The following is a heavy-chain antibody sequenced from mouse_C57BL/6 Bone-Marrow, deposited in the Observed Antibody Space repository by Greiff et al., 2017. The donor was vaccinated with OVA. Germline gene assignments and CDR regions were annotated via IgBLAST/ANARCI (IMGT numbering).Heavy chain of an antibody. D-gene: IGHD2-10*01. Sequence: QVQLQQSGAELVRPGSSVKLSCKASGYTFTSYWMHWVKQRPIQGLEWIGNIDPSDSETHYNQKFKDKATLTVDKSSSTAYMQLSSLTSEDSAVYYCARESYYGNYPDYWGQGTSVTVSS. J-gene: IGHJ4*01. CDR2: IDPSDSET. CDR1: GYTFTSYW. V-gene: IGHV1-52*01. CDR3: ARESYYGNYPDY.